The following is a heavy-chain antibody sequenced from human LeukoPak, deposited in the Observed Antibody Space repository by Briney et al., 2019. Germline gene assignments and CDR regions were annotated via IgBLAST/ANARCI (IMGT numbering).Heavy chain of an antibody. D-gene: IGHD6-19*01. V-gene: IGHV1-18*01. CDR1: GYTFTNYG. CDR2: ISVYSGNT. CDR3: ARDLSSGWYISDWFDP. J-gene: IGHJ5*02. Sequence: VASVKVSCKASGYTFTNYGISWVRQAPGQGLEWMGWISVYSGNTNYTQKLQGRVTMTTDTSTSTAYMELRSLRSDDTAVYYCARDLSSGWYISDWFDPWGQGTLVTVSS.